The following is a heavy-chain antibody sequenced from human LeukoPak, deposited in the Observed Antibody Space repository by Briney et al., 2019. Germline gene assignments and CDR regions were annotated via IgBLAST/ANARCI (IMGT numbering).Heavy chain of an antibody. CDR2: INQDGSQK. CDR1: GFTFSSYW. Sequence: GSLRLSCAASGFTFSSYWMTWVRQAPGKGLEWVANINQDGSQKYYVDSVKGRFTISRDNAKKSLYLQMSSLRAEDTTVYYCTRGEEAFDYWGQGTLVTVSS. CDR3: TRGEEAFDY. V-gene: IGHV3-7*04. J-gene: IGHJ4*02.